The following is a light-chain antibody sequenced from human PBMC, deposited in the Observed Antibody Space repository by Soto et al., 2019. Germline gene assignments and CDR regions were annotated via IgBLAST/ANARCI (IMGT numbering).Light chain of an antibody. J-gene: IGLJ2*01. CDR2: SNS. Sequence: QPVLAQPPSASGTPGQTVTISCSGGSSNIKTNGVSWYQQVPGAAPKLLIYSNSQRPSGAPDRFSGSKSGTSASLAISGLQSEDEATYHCSTWDDSLNRLIFGGGTKLTVL. CDR1: SSNIKTNG. CDR3: STWDDSLNRLI. V-gene: IGLV1-44*01.